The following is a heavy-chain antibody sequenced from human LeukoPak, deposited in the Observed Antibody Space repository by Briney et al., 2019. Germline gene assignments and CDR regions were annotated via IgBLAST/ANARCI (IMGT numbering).Heavy chain of an antibody. CDR3: AKDGGLWVSAHWGDS. J-gene: IGHJ4*02. D-gene: IGHD7-27*01. V-gene: IGHV3-23*01. Sequence: EGSLRLSCAASGFTFSSYTMSWVRQAPGKGLEWVSTITTSDGNTYYADSVKGRFTVSRDNSKNTLFLQMNSLRAEDTAVYYCAKDGGLWVSAHWGDSWGRGTLVTVSS. CDR1: GFTFSSYT. CDR2: ITTSDGNT.